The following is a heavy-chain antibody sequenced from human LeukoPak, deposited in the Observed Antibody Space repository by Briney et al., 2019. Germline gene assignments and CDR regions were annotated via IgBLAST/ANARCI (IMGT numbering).Heavy chain of an antibody. D-gene: IGHD6-19*01. Sequence: LRLSCAASGFTFSDYYMSWIRQPPGKGLEWIGEINHSGSTNYNPSLKSRVTISVDTSKNQFSLKLSSVTAADTAVYYCARCSSGSYRDYWGQGTLVTVSS. CDR3: ARCSSGSYRDY. V-gene: IGHV4-34*01. CDR1: GFTFSDYY. CDR2: INHSGST. J-gene: IGHJ4*02.